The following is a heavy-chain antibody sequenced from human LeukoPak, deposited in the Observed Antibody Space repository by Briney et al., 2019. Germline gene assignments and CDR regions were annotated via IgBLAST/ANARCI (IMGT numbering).Heavy chain of an antibody. V-gene: IGHV3-21*01. J-gene: IGHJ5*02. D-gene: IGHD2-2*01. CDR2: ISSSSSYI. CDR1: GFTFSSYS. Sequence: GGSLRLSCAASGFTFSSYSMNWVRQAPGKGLEWVSSISSSSSYIYYADSVKGRFTISRDNAKNSLYLQMNSLRADDTAVYYCARNRGWDTLVEPAATGNNWFDPWGQGTLVTVSS. CDR3: ARNRGWDTLVEPAATGNNWFDP.